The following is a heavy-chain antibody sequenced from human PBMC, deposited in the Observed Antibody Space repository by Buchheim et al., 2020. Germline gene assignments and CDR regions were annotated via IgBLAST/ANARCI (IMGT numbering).Heavy chain of an antibody. CDR3: ARHHCSSTSCYLGGGYYYYYMDV. CDR1: GGTFSSYA. Sequence: QVQLVQSGAEVKKPGSSVMVSCKASGGTFSSYAISWVRQAPGQGLEWMGGIIPIFGTANYAQKFQGRVTITADESTSTAYMELSSLRSEDTAVYYCARHHCSSTSCYLGGGYYYYYMDVWGKGTT. J-gene: IGHJ6*03. D-gene: IGHD2-2*01. V-gene: IGHV1-69*01. CDR2: IIPIFGTA.